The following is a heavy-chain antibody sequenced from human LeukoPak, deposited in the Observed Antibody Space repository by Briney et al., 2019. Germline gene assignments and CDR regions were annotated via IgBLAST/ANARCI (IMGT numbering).Heavy chain of an antibody. CDR1: GGSISSHY. CDR3: ARVRYDFWSGYYRYNWFDP. D-gene: IGHD3-3*01. J-gene: IGHJ5*02. Sequence: SETLSLTCTVSGGSISSHYWSWIRQPPGKGLEWIGYIYYSGSTNYNPSLKSRVTISVDTSKNQFSLKLSPVTAADTAVYYCARVRYDFWSGYYRYNWFDPWGQGTLVTVSS. CDR2: IYYSGST. V-gene: IGHV4-59*11.